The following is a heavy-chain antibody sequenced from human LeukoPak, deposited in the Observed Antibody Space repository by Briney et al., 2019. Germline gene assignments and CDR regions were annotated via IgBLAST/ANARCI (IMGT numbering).Heavy chain of an antibody. J-gene: IGHJ4*02. CDR2: IYYSGST. CDR3: ARLGGDGYFDY. Sequence: SETLSLTCTVSGGSISSSSYYWDWIRQPPGKGLEWIGTIYYSGSTYYNPSLKSRVTISVDTSKNQFSLKLSSVTAADTAVYYCARLGGDGYFDYWGQGTLVTVSS. D-gene: IGHD3-16*01. CDR1: GGSISSSSYY. V-gene: IGHV4-39*01.